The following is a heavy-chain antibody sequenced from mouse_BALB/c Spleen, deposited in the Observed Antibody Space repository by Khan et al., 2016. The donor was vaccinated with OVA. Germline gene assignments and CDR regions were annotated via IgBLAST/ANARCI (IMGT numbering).Heavy chain of an antibody. J-gene: IGHJ3*01. D-gene: IGHD2-3*01. Sequence: VELVESGGGFMQPGGSLKLSCATSGFTFTDYYMYWVRQTPEKRLEWVAHISNSGTTTYYSDTLRDRFTISRDNAKNTLYRQMSSLKSEDTAIYYCAREGDDGGLAYWGQGTLVTVSA. V-gene: IGHV5-12*02. CDR3: AREGDDGGLAY. CDR1: GFTFTDYY. CDR2: ISNSGTTT.